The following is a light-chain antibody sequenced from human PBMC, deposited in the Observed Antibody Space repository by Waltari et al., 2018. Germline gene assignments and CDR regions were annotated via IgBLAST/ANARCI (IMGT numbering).Light chain of an antibody. J-gene: IGLJ2*01. CDR2: EGS. Sequence: QSALTQPASVSGSPGQSITISCTGTSSAVGSYNLVSWYQQHQGKAPKLMIYEGSKRPSGVSNRFSGSKSGNTASLTISGLQADDEADYYCCSYAGSSIVVFGGGSKLTVL. V-gene: IGLV2-23*01. CDR1: SSAVGSYNL. CDR3: CSYAGSSIVV.